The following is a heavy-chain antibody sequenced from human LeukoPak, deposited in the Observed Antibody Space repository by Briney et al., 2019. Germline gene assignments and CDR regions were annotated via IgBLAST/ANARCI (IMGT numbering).Heavy chain of an antibody. J-gene: IGHJ3*02. CDR1: GYTFTGYY. Sequence: GASVKVSCKASGYTFTGYYMHWVRQAPGQGLEWMGWINPNSGGTNYAQKFQGRVTLTRDTSISTAYMELSRLRSDDTAVYYCARGPIAQGYCSSTSCYNDAFDIWGQGTMVTVSS. V-gene: IGHV1-2*02. CDR2: INPNSGGT. D-gene: IGHD2-2*02. CDR3: ARGPIAQGYCSSTSCYNDAFDI.